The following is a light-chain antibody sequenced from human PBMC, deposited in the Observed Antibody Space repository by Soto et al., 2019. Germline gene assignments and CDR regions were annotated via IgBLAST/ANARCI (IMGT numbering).Light chain of an antibody. CDR3: QQYESFFPLT. CDR1: QNINSW. J-gene: IGKJ4*01. Sequence: DIQMTQSPSTLSASVGDRVTITCRASQNINSWLAWYQQKPGKAPKLLHYKASHLESGVPSRFSGSGSGTDFTLTISSLHPYEFATYHCQQYESFFPLTFGGGTKVESK. CDR2: KAS. V-gene: IGKV1-5*03.